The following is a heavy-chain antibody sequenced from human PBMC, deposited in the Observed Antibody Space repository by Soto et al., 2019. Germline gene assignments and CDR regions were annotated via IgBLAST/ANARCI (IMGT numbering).Heavy chain of an antibody. CDR1: GFIFSSHA. CDR3: GEAACGTECHHRLGV. J-gene: IGHJ6*01. V-gene: IGHV3-23*01. D-gene: IGHD2-15*01. Sequence: EVQLLESGGGLVQPGGSLRLSCAASGFIFSSHAMSWVRQAPGMGLEWVSGISGSGGRTFYADSVKGRLPISRDNSQYTRVRPKNSLRAEDTGVDYCGEAACGTECHHRLGVWGQGTTVTVAS. CDR2: ISGSGGRT.